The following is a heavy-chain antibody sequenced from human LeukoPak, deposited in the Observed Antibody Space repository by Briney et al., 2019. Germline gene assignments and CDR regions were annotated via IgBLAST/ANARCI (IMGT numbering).Heavy chain of an antibody. V-gene: IGHV3-23*01. CDR1: GFTFSIYG. D-gene: IGHD4-17*01. CDR3: AKEFDDYGDYGAAY. CDR2: MSGSGGST. J-gene: IGHJ4*02. Sequence: GGSLRLSCAASGFTFSIYGMSWVRQAPGRGLEWVSAMSGSGGSTYYADSVKGRFTISRDNSKNTLYLQMNSLRAEDTAVYYCAKEFDDYGDYGAAYWGQGTLVTVSS.